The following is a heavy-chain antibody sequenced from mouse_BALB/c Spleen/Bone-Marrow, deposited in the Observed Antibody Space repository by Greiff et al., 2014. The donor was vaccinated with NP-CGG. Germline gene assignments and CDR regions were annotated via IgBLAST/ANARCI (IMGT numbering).Heavy chain of an antibody. CDR2: ISSGGGST. D-gene: IGHD1-1*01. CDR1: GFAFSSYD. CDR3: ARPLYYYVSYPFYAMDY. J-gene: IGHJ4*01. V-gene: IGHV5-12-1*01. Sequence: EVKLVESGGGLVKPGGSLKLSCAASGFAFSSYDMSWVRQTPEKRLEWVAYISSGGGSTYYPDTVKGRFTISRDKAKNTLYLQMSRLKSEDTAMFCCARPLYYYVSYPFYAMDYWGQGTSVTVSS.